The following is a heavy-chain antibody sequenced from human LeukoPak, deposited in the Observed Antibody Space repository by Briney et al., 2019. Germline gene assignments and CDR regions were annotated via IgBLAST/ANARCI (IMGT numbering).Heavy chain of an antibody. D-gene: IGHD3-3*01. CDR2: ISSSSSYI. Sequence: GGSLRLSCAASGLTFSSYSMNWVRQAPGKGLEWVSSISSSSSYIYYADSVKGRFTISRDNAKNSLYLQMNSLRAEDTAVYYCARGGSTTIFGVAPGGQGTLVTVSS. V-gene: IGHV3-21*01. CDR3: ARGGSTTIFGVAP. J-gene: IGHJ5*02. CDR1: GLTFSSYS.